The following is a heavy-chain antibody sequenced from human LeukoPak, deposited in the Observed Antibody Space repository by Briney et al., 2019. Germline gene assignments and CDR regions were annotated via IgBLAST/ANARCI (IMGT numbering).Heavy chain of an antibody. D-gene: IGHD6-6*01. Sequence: SETLSLTCAVYGGSFSGYYWSWIRQPPGKGLEWIGKVNHSGSTNYNPSLKSRVTISVDTSKNQFSLKLSSVTAADTAVYYCASQLAGFYPHDYWGQGTLVTVSS. CDR3: ASQLAGFYPHDY. CDR2: VNHSGST. CDR1: GGSFSGYY. J-gene: IGHJ4*02. V-gene: IGHV4-34*01.